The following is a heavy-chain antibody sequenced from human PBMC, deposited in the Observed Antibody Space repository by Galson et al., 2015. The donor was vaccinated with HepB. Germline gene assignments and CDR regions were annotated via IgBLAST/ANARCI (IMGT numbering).Heavy chain of an antibody. V-gene: IGHV3-7*03. CDR2: INQDGSSK. Sequence: LRLSCAASGFPFSSYWMNWVRQAPGKGLEWVAHINQDGSSKYYVDSVKGRFTISRDNAKDSVYLQLDSLRAEDTAVYYCARGISLVRGIITKPDYYYGMDVWGQGTTVTVAS. J-gene: IGHJ6*02. CDR1: GFPFSSYW. D-gene: IGHD3-10*01. CDR3: ARGISLVRGIITKPDYYYGMDV.